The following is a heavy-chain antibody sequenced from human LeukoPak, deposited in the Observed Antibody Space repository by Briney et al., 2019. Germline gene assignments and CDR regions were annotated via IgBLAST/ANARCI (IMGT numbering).Heavy chain of an antibody. CDR1: GGSISSYY. V-gene: IGHV4-59*01. D-gene: IGHD3-3*01. CDR2: IYYSGST. Sequence: PSETLSLTCTVSGGSISSYYWSWIRQPPGKGLEWIGYIYYSGSTNYNPSPKSRVTISVDTSKNQFSLKLSSVTAADTAVYYCARGIWSGYKRGFDYWGQGTLVTVSS. CDR3: ARGIWSGYKRGFDY. J-gene: IGHJ4*02.